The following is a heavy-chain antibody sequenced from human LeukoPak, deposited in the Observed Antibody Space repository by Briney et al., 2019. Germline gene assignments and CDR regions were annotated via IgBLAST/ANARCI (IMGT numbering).Heavy chain of an antibody. Sequence: NASETLSLTCTVSGGSISSSSYYWGWIRQPPGKGLEWIGSIYYSGSTYYNPSLKSRVTISVDTSKNQFSLKLSSVTAADTAVYYCVRVEWYYDILTGQSHVYHFDYWGQGALVTVSS. J-gene: IGHJ4*02. CDR1: GGSISSSSYY. CDR3: VRVEWYYDILTGQSHVYHFDY. CDR2: IYYSGST. D-gene: IGHD3-9*01. V-gene: IGHV4-39*01.